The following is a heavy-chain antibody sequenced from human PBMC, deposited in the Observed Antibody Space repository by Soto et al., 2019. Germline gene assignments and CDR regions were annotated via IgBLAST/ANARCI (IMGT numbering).Heavy chain of an antibody. V-gene: IGHV3-23*01. D-gene: IGHD5-18*01. CDR3: AKDRGYSYGPVVYYYYYGMDV. CDR2: ISGSGGST. CDR1: GFTFSSYA. J-gene: IGHJ6*02. Sequence: GGSLRLSCAASGFTFSSYAMSWVRQAPGKGLEWVSAISGSGGSTYYADSVKGRFTISRDNSKNTLYLQMNSLRAEDTAVYYCAKDRGYSYGPVVYYYYYGMDVWGQGTTVTVSS.